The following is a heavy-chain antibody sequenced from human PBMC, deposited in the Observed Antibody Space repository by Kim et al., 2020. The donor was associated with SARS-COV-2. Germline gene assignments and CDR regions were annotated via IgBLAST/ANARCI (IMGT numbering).Heavy chain of an antibody. V-gene: IGHV3-23*01. CDR3: AKDSYGILGGNWGIFDY. J-gene: IGHJ4*02. Sequence: VKGRFPISRDNAEDTMHLQMTSLRAEDTAVYYCAKDSYGILGGNWGIFDYWGQGALVTVSS. D-gene: IGHD7-27*01.